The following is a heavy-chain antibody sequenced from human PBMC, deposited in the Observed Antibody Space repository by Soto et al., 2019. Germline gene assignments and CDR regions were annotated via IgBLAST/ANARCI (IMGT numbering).Heavy chain of an antibody. D-gene: IGHD3-16*01. Sequence: GGSLRLSCAASGFTVSSNYMSWVRQAPGKGLEWVSVSYSGGSTYYADSVKGRFTISRDNSKNTLYLQMNSLRAEDTAVYYCAKEEVWTGSDAFDIWGQGTMVTASS. CDR3: AKEEVWTGSDAFDI. J-gene: IGHJ3*02. CDR2: SYSGGST. CDR1: GFTVSSNY. V-gene: IGHV3-66*01.